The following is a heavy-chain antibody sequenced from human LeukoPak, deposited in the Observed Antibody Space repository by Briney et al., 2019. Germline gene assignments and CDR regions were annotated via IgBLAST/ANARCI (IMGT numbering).Heavy chain of an antibody. D-gene: IGHD4-17*01. J-gene: IGHJ4*02. CDR1: GFTFSSYA. CDR3: ARENYGDCYFDY. V-gene: IGHV3-30*04. Sequence: GGSLRLSCAASGFTFSSYAMHWVRQAPGKGLEWVADISYDGSNKYYADSVKGRFTISRDNSKNTLYLQMNSLRAEDTAVYYCARENYGDCYFDYWGQGTLVTVSS. CDR2: ISYDGSNK.